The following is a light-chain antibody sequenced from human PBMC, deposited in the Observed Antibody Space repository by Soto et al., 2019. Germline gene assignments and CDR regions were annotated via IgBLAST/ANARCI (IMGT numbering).Light chain of an antibody. J-gene: IGKJ1*01. CDR3: QQYDTYWT. CDR2: KAS. Sequence: DIQMTQSPSTLSASVGDRVTITCRASQSISGWLAWYQQKPGKAPKLLIYKASSLESGVPSRFSGSGSGTEFTLTISSLQPDDFATYSCQQYDTYWTFGQGTKVEIK. CDR1: QSISGW. V-gene: IGKV1-5*03.